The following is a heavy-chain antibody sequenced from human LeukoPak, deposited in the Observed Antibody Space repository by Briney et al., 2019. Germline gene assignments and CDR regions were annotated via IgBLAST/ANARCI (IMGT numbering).Heavy chain of an antibody. J-gene: IGHJ2*01. D-gene: IGHD2-21*02. CDR3: ARDGVTPLSLWYFDL. Sequence: SETLSLTCTVSGGSISSSSYYWGWIRQPPGKGLEWIGSIYYSGSTYYNPSLKSRVTISVDTSKNQFSLKLSSVTAADTAVYYCARDGVTPLSLWYFDLWGRGTLVTVSS. CDR2: IYYSGST. V-gene: IGHV4-39*07. CDR1: GGSISSSSYY.